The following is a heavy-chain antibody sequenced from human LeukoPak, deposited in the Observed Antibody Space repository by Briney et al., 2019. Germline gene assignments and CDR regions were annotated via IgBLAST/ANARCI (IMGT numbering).Heavy chain of an antibody. CDR2: IYYSGST. V-gene: IGHV4-59*01. Sequence: SETLSLTCTVSGGTISSYYWSWIRQPPGKGLEWIGYIYYSGSTNYNPSLKSRVTISVDTSKNQFSLKLSSVTAADTAVYYCTTFVVVTGIRFDYWGQGTLVTVSS. D-gene: IGHD2-21*02. CDR1: GGTISSYY. CDR3: TTFVVVTGIRFDY. J-gene: IGHJ4*02.